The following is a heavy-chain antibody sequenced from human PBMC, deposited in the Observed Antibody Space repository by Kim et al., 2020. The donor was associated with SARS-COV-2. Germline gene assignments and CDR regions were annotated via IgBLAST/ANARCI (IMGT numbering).Heavy chain of an antibody. J-gene: IGHJ3*01. Sequence: GESLKISCKGSGYSFTSYWIGWVRQMPGKGLEWMGIFYPGDSNTRYSPSFQGQVTISVDKSIGTTYLQWSSLKASDTAMYYCARGYCTSANCHDTFDVWG. D-gene: IGHD2-2*01. CDR2: FYPGDSNT. V-gene: IGHV5-51*01. CDR3: ARGYCTSANCHDTFDV. CDR1: GYSFTSYW.